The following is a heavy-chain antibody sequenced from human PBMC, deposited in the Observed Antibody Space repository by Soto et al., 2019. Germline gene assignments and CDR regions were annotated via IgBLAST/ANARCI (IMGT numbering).Heavy chain of an antibody. CDR2: IYWDDDK. D-gene: IGHD3-16*01. Sequence: QVTLKESGPTLVKPTQTLTLTRTFSGFSLSTTAVGVGWIRQPPGWALEWLAVIYWDDDKRYSPSLKSRLTITKDTCKNQVVLTMTNMDPVDTGTYYCAHIAYAWVLGGFDYWGQGTLVTVSS. V-gene: IGHV2-5*02. J-gene: IGHJ4*02. CDR3: AHIAYAWVLGGFDY. CDR1: GFSLSTTAVG.